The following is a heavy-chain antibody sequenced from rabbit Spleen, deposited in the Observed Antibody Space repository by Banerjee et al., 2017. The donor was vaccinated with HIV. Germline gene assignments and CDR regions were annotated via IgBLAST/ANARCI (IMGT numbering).Heavy chain of an antibody. CDR2: VYGGSSANT. D-gene: IGHD8-1*01. CDR3: ARDAGTSFSAYGMDL. V-gene: IGHV1S40*01. J-gene: IGHJ6*01. Sequence: QSLEESGGDLVKPGASLTLTCTASGFSFSSSDYMCWVCQAPGKGLEWVACVYGGSSANTYSATWAKGRFTVSKTASTMVTLQMTSLTAADTATYFCARDAGTSFSAYGMDLWGQGTLVTVS. CDR1: GFSFSSSDY.